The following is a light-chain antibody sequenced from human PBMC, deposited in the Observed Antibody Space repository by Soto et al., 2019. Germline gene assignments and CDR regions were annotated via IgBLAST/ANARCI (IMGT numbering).Light chain of an antibody. CDR2: DVS. Sequence: QSALTQPASVSGSPGQLITISCTGTSSDIGTYNYVSWYQQHPGQAPKLMIYDVSNRPSGVSDRFSGSKSGNTASLTISGLQAEDEADYYCYSCSRSSGTRYVFGTGTKLTVL. CDR3: YSCSRSSGTRYV. V-gene: IGLV2-14*03. J-gene: IGLJ1*01. CDR1: SSDIGTYNY.